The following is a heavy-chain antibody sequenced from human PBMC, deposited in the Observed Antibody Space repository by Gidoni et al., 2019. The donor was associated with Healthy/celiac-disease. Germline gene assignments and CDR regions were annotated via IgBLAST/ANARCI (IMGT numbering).Heavy chain of an antibody. CDR3: ARELPASYYYDSSSAFDI. J-gene: IGHJ3*02. D-gene: IGHD3-22*01. V-gene: IGHV4-31*03. Sequence: QVQLHESGPGRVKHSQTLSLTCTVSGGSPSRGGYSWSCIRQHPGKGLEWIGYIYYSGSTYYNPSLKSRVTISVDSSKNQFSLKLSSVTAADTAVYYCARELPASYYYDSSSAFDIWGQGTMVTVSS. CDR2: IYYSGST. CDR1: GGSPSRGGYS.